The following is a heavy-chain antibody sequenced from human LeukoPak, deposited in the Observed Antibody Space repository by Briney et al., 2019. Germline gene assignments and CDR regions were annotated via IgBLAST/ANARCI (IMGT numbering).Heavy chain of an antibody. J-gene: IGHJ3*02. CDR2: IYYSGST. CDR1: GGSISSGDYY. V-gene: IGHV4-30-4*08. CDR3: ARSYCSSTSCSLGAFDI. D-gene: IGHD2-2*01. Sequence: SQTLSLTCTVSGGSISSGDYYWSWIRQPPGKGLEWIGYIYYSGSTYYNPSLMSRVTISVDTSKNQFSLKLSSVTAADTAVYYCARSYCSSTSCSLGAFDIWGQGTMVTVSS.